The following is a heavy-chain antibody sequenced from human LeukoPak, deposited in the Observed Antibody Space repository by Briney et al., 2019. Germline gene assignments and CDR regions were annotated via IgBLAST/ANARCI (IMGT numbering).Heavy chain of an antibody. D-gene: IGHD2-2*01. CDR2: IYSGGST. Sequence: PRGSLRLSCAASGFTVSSNYMSWVRQAPGKGLEWVSVIYSGGSTYYADSVKGRFTISRDNSKNTLYLQMNSLTAEDTAVYYCARVGVVPAAIPDGFDIWGQGKIGSVSS. CDR1: GFTVSSNY. V-gene: IGHV3-53*01. CDR3: ARVGVVPAAIPDGFDI. J-gene: IGHJ3*02.